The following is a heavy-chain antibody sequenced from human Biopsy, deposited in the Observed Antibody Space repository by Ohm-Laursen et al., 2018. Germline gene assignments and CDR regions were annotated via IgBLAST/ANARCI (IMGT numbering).Heavy chain of an antibody. Sequence: SDTLSLTCVVSGDSITTYYWNWIRQAPGKGLEWIGNIYYRGNTNYSPSLKSRVTISLDTSKNQFSLKLNSVTAADTAVYYCARDYDTSGYYYVSWGQGTLVTVSS. CDR1: GDSITTYY. V-gene: IGHV4-59*08. J-gene: IGHJ5*02. CDR2: IYYRGNT. CDR3: ARDYDTSGYYYVS. D-gene: IGHD3-22*01.